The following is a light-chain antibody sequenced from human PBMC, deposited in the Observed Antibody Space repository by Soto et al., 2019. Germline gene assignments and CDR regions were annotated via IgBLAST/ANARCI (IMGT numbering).Light chain of an antibody. Sequence: DIQMTQSPSTLSASVGDRATITCRASQNINNWLAWFQQKPGEAPKLLIYDASTLESGVPSRFSGSGSGTEFTLTISSLQPDDYATYSCQHYNVYYMYTFGQGTKVDIK. J-gene: IGKJ2*01. CDR1: QNINNW. CDR2: DAS. V-gene: IGKV1-5*01. CDR3: QHYNVYYMYT.